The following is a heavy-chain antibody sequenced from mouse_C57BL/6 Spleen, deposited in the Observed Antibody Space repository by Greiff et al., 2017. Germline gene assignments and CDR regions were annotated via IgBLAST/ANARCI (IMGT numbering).Heavy chain of an antibody. J-gene: IGHJ2*01. D-gene: IGHD2-4*01. CDR3: IRNYDYDVRGGD. CDR1: GFTISDAW. V-gene: IGHV6-6*01. CDR2: ISNKANNHAT. Sequence: EVKVEESGGGLVQPGGSIKLSCAASGFTISDAWMDWVRQSPEKGLAWVAEISNKANNHATYYAESVKGRFTISRDDSKSSVYLQMYSLRAEHTGIDYCIRNYDYDVRGGDWGQGTTLTVSS.